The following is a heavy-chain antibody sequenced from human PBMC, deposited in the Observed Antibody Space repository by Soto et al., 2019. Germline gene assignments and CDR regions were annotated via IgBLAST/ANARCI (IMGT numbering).Heavy chain of an antibody. V-gene: IGHV3-48*01. Sequence: GGSLRLSCAASGFTFSAYGMNWVRQAPGKGLEWVSYISNAASSKYYADSVKGRFTVSRDNAKGSLYLQMDSLRAEDTAVYYFPRGDWCFGYWGQGTLVTGSS. D-gene: IGHD2-8*02. CDR3: PRGDWCFGY. CDR2: ISNAASSK. J-gene: IGHJ4*02. CDR1: GFTFSAYG.